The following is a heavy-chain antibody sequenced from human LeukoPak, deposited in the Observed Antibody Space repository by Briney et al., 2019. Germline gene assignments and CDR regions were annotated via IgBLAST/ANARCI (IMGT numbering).Heavy chain of an antibody. CDR2: ISYDGSNK. D-gene: IGHD6-13*01. CDR1: GFTFSSYA. Sequence: GGSLRLSCAASGFTFSSYAMHWVRQAPGKGLEWVAVISYDGSNKYYADSVKGRFTISRDNSKNTLYLQMNSLRAEDTAVYYCARDSSSWYMGTSDYWGQGTLVTVSS. CDR3: ARDSSSWYMGTSDY. J-gene: IGHJ4*02. V-gene: IGHV3-30*04.